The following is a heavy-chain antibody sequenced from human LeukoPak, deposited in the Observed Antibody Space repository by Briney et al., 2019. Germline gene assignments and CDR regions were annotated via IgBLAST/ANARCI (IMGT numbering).Heavy chain of an antibody. Sequence: SETLSLTCAVYGGSFSGYYWSWIRQPPGNGLEWIGEINHSGSTNYTPSLKSRVTISVDASKNQFSLKLSSVTAADTAVYYCARIQGSSSSLDYWGQGTLVTVSS. CDR1: GGSFSGYY. D-gene: IGHD6-6*01. J-gene: IGHJ4*02. V-gene: IGHV4-34*01. CDR2: INHSGST. CDR3: ARIQGSSSSLDY.